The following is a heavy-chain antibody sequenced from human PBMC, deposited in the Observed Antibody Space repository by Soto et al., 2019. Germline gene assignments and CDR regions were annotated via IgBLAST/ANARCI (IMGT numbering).Heavy chain of an antibody. CDR3: ARETKVTDFGYYGMDG. J-gene: IGHJ6*02. CDR2: IIPIFGTA. CDR1: GGTLSSNA. V-gene: IGHV1-69*01. D-gene: IGHD4-17*01. Sequence: SVKVSCGASGGTLSSNAISWVRPAPGPGLEWMGGIIPIFGTANYAQKFQGRVTITADESTSTAYMELSSLRSEDTAVYYCARETKVTDFGYYGMDGWGQGTTVTVS.